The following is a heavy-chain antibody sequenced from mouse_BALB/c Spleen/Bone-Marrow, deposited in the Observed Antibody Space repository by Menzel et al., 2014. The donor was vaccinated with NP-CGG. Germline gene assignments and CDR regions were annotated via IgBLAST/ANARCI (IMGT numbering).Heavy chain of an antibody. CDR3: TRNYGSSYDWYFDV. V-gene: IGHV1-69*02. CDR2: IYPSDNYT. CDR1: GYTFTSYW. Sequence: QVQLQQSGAELVRPGASVKLSCKASGYTFTSYWINWVKQRPGQGLEWIGNIYPSDNYTNYNQKFKDKATLTVDKSSSTAYMQLSSPTSEDSAVYYRTRNYGSSYDWYFDVWGAGTTVTVSS. D-gene: IGHD1-1*01. J-gene: IGHJ1*01.